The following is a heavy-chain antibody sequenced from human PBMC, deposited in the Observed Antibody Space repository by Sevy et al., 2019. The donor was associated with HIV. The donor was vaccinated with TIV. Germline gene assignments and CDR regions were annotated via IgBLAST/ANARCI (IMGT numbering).Heavy chain of an antibody. J-gene: IGHJ5*02. CDR2: IYYSGST. CDR1: GGSISSYY. V-gene: IGHV4-59*01. D-gene: IGHD3-22*01. Sequence: SETLSLTCTVSGGSISSYYWSWIRQPPGKGLEWIGNIYYSGSTNYNPSLKSRVTISVDTSKNQFSLKLSSVTAADTAVYYCARHYYDSSGRLDPWGQGTLVTVSS. CDR3: ARHYYDSSGRLDP.